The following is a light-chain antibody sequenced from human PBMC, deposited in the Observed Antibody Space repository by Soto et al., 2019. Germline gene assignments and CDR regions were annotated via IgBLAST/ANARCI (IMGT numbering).Light chain of an antibody. CDR3: SSYTSSSTLVV. CDR2: EVS. Sequence: QSALTQPASVSGSPGQSITISCTGTSSDVGGYNYVSWNQQHPGKAPKLMIYEVSNRPSGVSNRLSGSKSGNTASLTIFGLQAEDEADYYCSSYTSSSTLVVFGGGTQLTVL. J-gene: IGLJ2*01. CDR1: SSDVGGYNY. V-gene: IGLV2-14*01.